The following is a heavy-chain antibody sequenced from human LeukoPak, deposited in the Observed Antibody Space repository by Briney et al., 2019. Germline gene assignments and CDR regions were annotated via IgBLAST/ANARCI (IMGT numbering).Heavy chain of an antibody. CDR2: IYHSGST. D-gene: IGHD3-3*01. CDR3: ATRIGITIFGVVTSNWFDP. V-gene: IGHV4-38-2*02. CDR1: GYSISSGYY. Sequence: WETLSLTCTVSGYSISSGYYWGWIRQPPGKGLEWIGSIYHSGSTYYNPSLKSRVTISVDTSKNQFSLNLSSVTAADTAVYYCATRIGITIFGVVTSNWFDPWGQGTLVTVSS. J-gene: IGHJ5*02.